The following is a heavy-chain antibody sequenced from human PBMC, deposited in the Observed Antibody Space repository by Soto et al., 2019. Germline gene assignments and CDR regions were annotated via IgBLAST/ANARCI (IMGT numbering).Heavy chain of an antibody. CDR2: LNTDASRA. CDR3: ASDYYDSSGYPRYYYYDMDV. Sequence: PGGSLRLSCAASGFTFSNYWMHWVRQAPGKGLVWVAHLNTDASRANYADSVKGRFTISRDNAKNTLYLQMNSLRAEDTAVYYCASDYYDSSGYPRYYYYDMDVWGHGTTVTVSS. D-gene: IGHD3-22*01. V-gene: IGHV3-74*01. J-gene: IGHJ6*02. CDR1: GFTFSNYW.